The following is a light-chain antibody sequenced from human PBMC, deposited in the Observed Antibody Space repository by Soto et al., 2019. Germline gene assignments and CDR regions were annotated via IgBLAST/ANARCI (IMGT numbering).Light chain of an antibody. J-gene: IGKJ1*01. CDR1: QSVSNTY. Sequence: EIVLTQSPGTLSLSPGERATLSCRASQSVSNTYLAWYQQKPGQAPRLLIYGASSRATGIPDRFSGSRSGTEVTLTISRLEPADFAVYYCQHYGSSPKWTFGQGTKVEIK. CDR3: QHYGSSPKWT. CDR2: GAS. V-gene: IGKV3-20*01.